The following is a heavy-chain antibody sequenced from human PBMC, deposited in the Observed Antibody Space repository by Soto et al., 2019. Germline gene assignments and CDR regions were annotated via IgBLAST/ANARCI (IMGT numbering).Heavy chain of an antibody. CDR1: GFTFSSYG. J-gene: IGHJ4*02. D-gene: IGHD3-22*01. V-gene: IGHV3-23*01. CDR2: ITGSGGST. CDR3: AKDYYDNSDPDY. Sequence: GGSLRLSCATSGFTFSSYGMNWVRQAPGKGLEWVSGITGSGGSTYYADSVKGRFTISRDNSKNTLYLQMNSLRAEDTALYYCAKDYYDNSDPDYWGQGTLVTVSS.